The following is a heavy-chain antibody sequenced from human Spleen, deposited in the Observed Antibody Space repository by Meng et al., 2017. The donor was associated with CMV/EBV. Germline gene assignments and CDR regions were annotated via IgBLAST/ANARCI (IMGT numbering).Heavy chain of an antibody. J-gene: IGHJ4*02. CDR2: LNQDGTEK. CDR3: AKDREFYGGGFDS. D-gene: IGHD3-16*01. Sequence: GESLKISCAASGFTFSGYGLHWVRQAPGKGLEWVANLNQDGTEKYYVDSVKGRFSISRDNAKNSLYLQMNSLRAEDTAVYYCAKDREFYGGGFDSWGQGTLVTVSS. V-gene: IGHV3-7*03. CDR1: GFTFSGYG.